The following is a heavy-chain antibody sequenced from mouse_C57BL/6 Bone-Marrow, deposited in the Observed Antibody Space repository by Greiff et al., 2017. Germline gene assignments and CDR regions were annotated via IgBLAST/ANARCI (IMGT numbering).Heavy chain of an antibody. V-gene: IGHV1-54*01. CDR3: ARKGWEGWYFDV. CDR2: INPGSGGT. CDR1: GYAFTNYL. D-gene: IGHD4-1*01. J-gene: IGHJ1*03. Sequence: QVQLQQSGAELVRPGTSVKVSCKASGYAFTNYLIEWVKQRPGQGLEWIGVINPGSGGTNYNEKFKGKETLTADKSSSTAYMQLSSLTSEDSAVYFCARKGWEGWYFDVWGTGTTVTVSS.